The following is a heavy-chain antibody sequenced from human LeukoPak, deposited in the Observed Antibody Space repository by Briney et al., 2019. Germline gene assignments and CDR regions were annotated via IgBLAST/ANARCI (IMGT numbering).Heavy chain of an antibody. CDR2: IWYDGSNK. CDR1: GFTFSSYG. Sequence: GGSLRLSCAASGFTFSSYGMHWVRQAPGKGLERVAVIWYDGSNKYYADSVKGRFTISRDNSKNTLYLQMNSLRAEDTAVYYCARLSYDSLSLDYWGQGTLVTVSS. D-gene: IGHD3-22*01. V-gene: IGHV3-33*01. CDR3: ARLSYDSLSLDY. J-gene: IGHJ4*02.